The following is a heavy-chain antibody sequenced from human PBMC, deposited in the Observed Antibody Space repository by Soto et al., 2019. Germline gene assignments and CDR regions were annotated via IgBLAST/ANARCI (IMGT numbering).Heavy chain of an antibody. CDR1: GYTFTSYG. V-gene: IGHV1-18*01. Sequence: QVRLEQSGPEVKKTGASVKVSCKASGYTFTSYGISWVRQAPGQGLEWMGGINIYSGDENYAQSFQDRVTMTRDTSTNTVYMEMRPLRSDDTAVYYCARALYYYDNSGLAYWGQGTLVTVSS. J-gene: IGHJ4*02. D-gene: IGHD3-22*01. CDR2: INIYSGDE. CDR3: ARALYYYDNSGLAY.